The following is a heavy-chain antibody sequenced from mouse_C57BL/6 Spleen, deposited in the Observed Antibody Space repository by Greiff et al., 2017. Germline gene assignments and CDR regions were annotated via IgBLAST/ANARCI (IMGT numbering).Heavy chain of an antibody. J-gene: IGHJ1*03. CDR2: INPSHGGT. D-gene: IGHD1-1*01. CDR3: ARNPNYGSPYWYFDV. V-gene: IGHV1-53*01. Sequence: QVQLQQPGTELVKPGASVKLSCKASGYTFPSYWMHWVKQRPGQGLEWIGNINPSHGGTNYNAEFKGKATLTVYKSSSPAYMQLSSLPSEDSAVYYCARNPNYGSPYWYFDVWGTGTTVTVSS. CDR1: GYTFPSYW.